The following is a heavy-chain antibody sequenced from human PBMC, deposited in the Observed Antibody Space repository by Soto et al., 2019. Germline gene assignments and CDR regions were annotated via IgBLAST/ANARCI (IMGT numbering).Heavy chain of an antibody. CDR1: GGTFGSYA. CDR3: ARDTNLNYYDSSGPSFDY. J-gene: IGHJ4*02. Sequence: QVQLVQSGAEVKKPGSSVKVSCKASGGTFGSYAISWVRQAPGQGLEWMGGIIPIFGTANYAQKFQGRVTITADESTSTAYMELSSLRSEDTAVYYCARDTNLNYYDSSGPSFDYWGQGTLVTVSS. CDR2: IIPIFGTA. D-gene: IGHD3-22*01. V-gene: IGHV1-69*12.